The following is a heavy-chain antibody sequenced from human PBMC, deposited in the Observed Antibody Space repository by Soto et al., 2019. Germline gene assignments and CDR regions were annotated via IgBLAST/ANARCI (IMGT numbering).Heavy chain of an antibody. J-gene: IGHJ4*02. CDR1: GYSFTSYW. CDR3: ARRYCSGGSCSNFDY. CDR2: IYPGDSDT. V-gene: IGHV5-51*01. D-gene: IGHD2-15*01. Sequence: PGESLKISCKGSGYSFTSYWIGWVRQMPGKGLEWMGIIYPGDSDTRYSPSFQGQVTISADKSISTAYLQWSSLKASDTAMYYCARRYCSGGSCSNFDYWGQGTLVTVSS.